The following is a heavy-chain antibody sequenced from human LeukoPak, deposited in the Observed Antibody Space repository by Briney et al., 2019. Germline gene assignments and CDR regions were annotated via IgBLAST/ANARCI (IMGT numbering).Heavy chain of an antibody. V-gene: IGHV3-48*01. CDR1: GFTFSSYS. J-gene: IGHJ6*03. Sequence: GSLRLSCAASGFTFSSYSMNWVRQAPGKGLEWVSYISSSSSTIYYADSVKGRFTISRDNAKNSLYLQMNSLRAEDTAVYYCARDSGSGSYYYYYYMDVWGKGTTVTVSS. D-gene: IGHD1-26*01. CDR2: ISSSSSTI. CDR3: ARDSGSGSYYYYYYMDV.